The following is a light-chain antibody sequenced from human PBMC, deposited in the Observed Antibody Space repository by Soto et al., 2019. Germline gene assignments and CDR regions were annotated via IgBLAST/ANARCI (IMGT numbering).Light chain of an antibody. CDR2: DVS. CDR3: SSYRSSSTVYV. J-gene: IGLJ1*01. CDR1: SSDVGGYNY. V-gene: IGLV2-14*01. Sequence: QSVLTQPASVSGTTGQAITISCTGTSSDVGGYNYVSWYQQHPGEAPKLLIYDVSNRPSGVSNRFSGSKSGNTASLTISGLQAEDEADYYCSSYRSSSTVYVFGTGTKVTVL.